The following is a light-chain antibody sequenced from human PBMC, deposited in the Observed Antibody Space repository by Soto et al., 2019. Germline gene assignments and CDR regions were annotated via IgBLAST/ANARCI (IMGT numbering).Light chain of an antibody. CDR3: QQYNIWPPWT. CDR1: QTLSSN. J-gene: IGKJ1*01. CDR2: GAS. Sequence: EIVMTQSPASLSVSPGERATLSCRASQTLSSNLAWYQQKPGQAPRLLIYGASTRATGIPARFSGSGSGTEFTLTISSLQSEDFAVYYCQQYNIWPPWTFGHGTKVEIK. V-gene: IGKV3D-15*01.